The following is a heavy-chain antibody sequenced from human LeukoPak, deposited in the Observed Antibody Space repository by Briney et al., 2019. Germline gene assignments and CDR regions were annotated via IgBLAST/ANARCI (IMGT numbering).Heavy chain of an antibody. CDR1: GFTFSSYG. J-gene: IGHJ3*02. D-gene: IGHD4-17*01. CDR2: ISSSSSYI. CDR3: ARGGRNYDYGDYVEPDDAFDI. V-gene: IGHV3-21*04. Sequence: TGGSLRLSCAASGFTFSSYGMNWVRQAPGKGLEWVSSISSSSSYIYYADSVKGRFTISRDNAKKSLYLQMNSLRAEDTAVYYCARGGRNYDYGDYVEPDDAFDIWGQGTMVTVSS.